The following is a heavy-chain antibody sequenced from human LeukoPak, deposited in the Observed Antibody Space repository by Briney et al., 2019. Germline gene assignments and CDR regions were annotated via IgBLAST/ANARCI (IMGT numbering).Heavy chain of an antibody. CDR3: AKGSFYCNGDNCPQYYYMDV. Sequence: GGSLRLSCAASGYTFSRHGLHWVRQAPGKGLEWVAFIRYDGSSKYYADSVKGRFTISRDDARNTQYLQMSSLRADDTAVYYCAKGSFYCNGDNCPQYYYMDVWGKGTTVTVSS. J-gene: IGHJ6*03. CDR2: IRYDGSSK. D-gene: IGHD2-15*01. CDR1: GYTFSRHG. V-gene: IGHV3-30*02.